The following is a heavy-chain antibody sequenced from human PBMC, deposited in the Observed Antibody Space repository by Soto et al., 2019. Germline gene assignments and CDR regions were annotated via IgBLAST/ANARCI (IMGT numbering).Heavy chain of an antibody. CDR2: TYYRSKWYN. CDR3: ASGGAYCSGGSCYSGWFDP. D-gene: IGHD2-15*01. J-gene: IGHJ5*02. Sequence: SQTLSLTCAISGDSVSSNSAAWNWIRQSPSRGLEWLGRTYYRSKWYNDYAVSVKSRITINPDTSKNQFSLQLNSVTPEDTAVDYCASGGAYCSGGSCYSGWFDPWGQGSLVTVSS. CDR1: GDSVSSNSAA. V-gene: IGHV6-1*01.